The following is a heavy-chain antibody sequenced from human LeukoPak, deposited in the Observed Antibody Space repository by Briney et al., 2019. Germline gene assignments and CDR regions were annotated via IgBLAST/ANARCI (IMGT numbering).Heavy chain of an antibody. CDR2: INHSGST. CDR1: GGSFSGYY. D-gene: IGHD3-10*01. V-gene: IGHV4-34*01. Sequence: SETLSLTCTVYGGSFSGYYWCWFRQPPRNRRVEFGEINHSGSTNYNTSPKSRGTISVDTSKHQFSLKLSSVTAADTAVYYCARLSRTPFRVRGVIRQGPYYYYYMDVWGKGTTVTISS. J-gene: IGHJ6*03. CDR3: ARLSRTPFRVRGVIRQGPYYYYYMDV.